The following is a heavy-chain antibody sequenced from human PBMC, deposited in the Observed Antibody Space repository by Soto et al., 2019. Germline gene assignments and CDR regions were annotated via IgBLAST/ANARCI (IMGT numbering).Heavy chain of an antibody. D-gene: IGHD6-13*01. CDR2: IDPSDSYT. J-gene: IGHJ6*02. Sequence: GESLKISCKGSGYSFTSYWISWVRQMPGKGLEWMGRIDPSDSYTNYSPSFQGHVTISADKSISTAYLQWSSLKASDTAMYYCARRGSSPPYYYYGMDVWGQGTTVTVSS. CDR3: ARRGSSPPYYYYGMDV. V-gene: IGHV5-10-1*01. CDR1: GYSFTSYW.